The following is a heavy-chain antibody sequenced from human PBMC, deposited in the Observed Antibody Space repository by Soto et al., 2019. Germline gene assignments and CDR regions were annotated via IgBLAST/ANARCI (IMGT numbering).Heavy chain of an antibody. CDR2: ISSSSSTI. Sequence: GGSLRLSCAASGFTFSSYSMNWVHQAPGKGLEWVSYISSSSSTIYYADSVKGRFTISRDNAKNSLYLQMNSLRDEDTAVYYCASGDMRYYYGMDVWGDGNTVTVSS. CDR3: ASGDMRYYYGMDV. D-gene: IGHD2-15*01. J-gene: IGHJ6*04. V-gene: IGHV3-48*02. CDR1: GFTFSSYS.